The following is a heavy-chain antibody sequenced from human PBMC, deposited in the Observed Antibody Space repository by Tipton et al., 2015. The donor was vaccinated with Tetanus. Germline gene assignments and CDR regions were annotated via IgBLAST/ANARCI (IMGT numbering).Heavy chain of an antibody. CDR2: ISSTTAYI. Sequence: SLRLSCEVSGFTFSNYRVNWVRQAPGKGLEWVASISSTTAYIDYADSVKGRFTISRDNAKNSVYLQMNSLGVEDSAVYFCASGGSLDYWGQGTLVTVAS. J-gene: IGHJ4*02. V-gene: IGHV3-21*01. CDR3: ASGGSLDY. D-gene: IGHD3-10*01. CDR1: GFTFSNYR.